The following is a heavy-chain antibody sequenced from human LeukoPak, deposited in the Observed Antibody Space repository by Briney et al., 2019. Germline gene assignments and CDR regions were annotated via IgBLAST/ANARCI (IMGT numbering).Heavy chain of an antibody. Sequence: SETLSLTCAVYGGSFSGYYWSWIRQPPGKGLEWIGEINHSGNTNYNPSLKSRVTISVDTSKNQFSLKLSSVTAADTAVYYCATCDYYDSTTFDYWGQGTLVTVSS. CDR1: GGSFSGYY. CDR2: INHSGNT. CDR3: ATCDYYDSTTFDY. D-gene: IGHD3-22*01. J-gene: IGHJ4*02. V-gene: IGHV4-34*01.